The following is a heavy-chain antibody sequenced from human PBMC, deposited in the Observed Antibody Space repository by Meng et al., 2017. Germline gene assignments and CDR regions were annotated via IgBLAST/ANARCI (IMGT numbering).Heavy chain of an antibody. CDR2: INHSGST. J-gene: IGHJ4*02. CDR1: GGSFSGYY. V-gene: IGHV4-34*01. CDR3: AITYSRSWYWPGRTDY. D-gene: IGHD6-13*01. Sequence: QWPIPQWGAGLLKPAETLSLTCAVYGGSFSGYYWSWIRQHPGKGLEWIGEINHSGSTNYNPSLKSRVTISVDTSKNQFSLKLSSVTAADTAVYYCAITYSRSWYWPGRTDYWGQGTLVTVSS.